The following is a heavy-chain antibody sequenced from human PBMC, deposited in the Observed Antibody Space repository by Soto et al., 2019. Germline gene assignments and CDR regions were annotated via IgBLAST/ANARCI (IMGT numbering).Heavy chain of an antibody. J-gene: IGHJ4*02. Sequence: PGGSLRLSCAASGFTFSDYYMSWIRQAPGKGLEWVSYISSSGSTIYYADSVKGRFTISRDNTKNTLFLQMNSLGVEDTALYYCAIDREPDGIWTFDSWGQGTLVTVPS. CDR2: ISSSGSTI. D-gene: IGHD3-9*01. CDR3: AIDREPDGIWTFDS. V-gene: IGHV3-11*01. CDR1: GFTFSDYY.